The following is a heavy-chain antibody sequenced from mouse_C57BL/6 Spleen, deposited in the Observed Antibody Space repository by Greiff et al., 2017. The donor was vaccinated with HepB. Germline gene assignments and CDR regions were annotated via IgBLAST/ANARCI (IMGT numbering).Heavy chain of an antibody. CDR3: TRRGATVVGDAMDY. D-gene: IGHD1-1*01. Sequence: VQLQQSGAELVKPGASVKLSCKASGYTFTSYWMHWVKQRPGQGLEWIGMIHPNSGSTNYNEKFKSKATLTVDKSSSTAYMQLSSLTSEDSAVYYCTRRGATVVGDAMDYWGQGTSVTVSS. V-gene: IGHV1-64*01. CDR1: GYTFTSYW. J-gene: IGHJ4*01. CDR2: IHPNSGST.